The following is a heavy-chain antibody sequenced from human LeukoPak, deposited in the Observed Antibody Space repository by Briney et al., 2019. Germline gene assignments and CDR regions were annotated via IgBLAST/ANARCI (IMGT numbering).Heavy chain of an antibody. D-gene: IGHD3-22*01. V-gene: IGHV3-30-3*01. CDR2: ISYDGSNK. CDR3: ARDDVYYYDSSGYSHFDY. J-gene: IGHJ4*02. Sequence: PGGSLRLSCAASGFTFSSYAMHWVRQAPGKGLEWVAVISYDGSNKYYADSVKGRFTISRDNSKNTMYLQMNSLRAEDTAVYYCARDDVYYYDSSGYSHFDYWGQGTLVTVSS. CDR1: GFTFSSYA.